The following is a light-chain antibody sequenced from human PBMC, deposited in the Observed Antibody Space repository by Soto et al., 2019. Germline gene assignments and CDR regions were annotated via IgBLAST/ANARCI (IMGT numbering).Light chain of an antibody. CDR2: GAS. CDR3: QQYNNWPWR. Sequence: EIVMTQSPATLSVSPGESATLSCRASQSVSTNLAWYQQKPGQAPRLLIYGASTRATGTSARFSGSGSGTEFILTISSLQSEDFAVYYCQQYNNWPWRFGQGTTVAIK. V-gene: IGKV3-15*01. J-gene: IGKJ1*01. CDR1: QSVSTN.